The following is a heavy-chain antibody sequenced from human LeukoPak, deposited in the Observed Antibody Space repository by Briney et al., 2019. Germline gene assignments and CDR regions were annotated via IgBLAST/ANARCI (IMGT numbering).Heavy chain of an antibody. CDR3: ATAEMTTVTTGYSS. V-gene: IGHV1-24*01. J-gene: IGHJ4*02. CDR1: AYTLTELS. CDR2: FDPEDGET. D-gene: IGHD4-17*01. Sequence: GASVNVSRNVSAYTLTELSKHWMRHAPGKGLEWMGGFDPEDGETIYAQESEGRGTMTEDTSTDTANMELSNLRTEDTAVEYGATAEMTTVTTGYSSWGQGTLVTVSS.